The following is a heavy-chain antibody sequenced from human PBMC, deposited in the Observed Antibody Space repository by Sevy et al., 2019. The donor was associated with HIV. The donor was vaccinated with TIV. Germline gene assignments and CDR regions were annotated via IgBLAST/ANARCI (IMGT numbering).Heavy chain of an antibody. CDR1: GYTFTSYY. V-gene: IGHV1-46*01. J-gene: IGHJ1*01. Sequence: ASVKVSCKASGYTFTSYYMHWVRQAPGQGLEWMGIINPSGGSTSYAQKFQGRVTMTRDTSTSTVYMELSSRRSDDTAVYYCARDLDGGIDKNYYDSSGYEGYFQHWGQGTLVTVSS. D-gene: IGHD3-22*01. CDR2: INPSGGST. CDR3: ARDLDGGIDKNYYDSSGYEGYFQH.